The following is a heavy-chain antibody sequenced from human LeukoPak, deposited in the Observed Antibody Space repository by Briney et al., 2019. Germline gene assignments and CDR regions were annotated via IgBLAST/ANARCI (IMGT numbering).Heavy chain of an antibody. V-gene: IGHV3-74*01. D-gene: IGHD6-13*01. J-gene: IGHJ3*02. CDR1: EFTFSAYW. CDR3: AKVYSSTWHLDTFDI. CDR2: IRGDGSMT. Sequence: SGGSLRLSCAASEFTFSAYWMHWVRQAPGKGLVWVSRIRGDGSMTNYADSVKGRFTISRDNSKNTLHLQMNSLRVEDTALYYCAKVYSSTWHLDTFDIWGQGTMVTVSS.